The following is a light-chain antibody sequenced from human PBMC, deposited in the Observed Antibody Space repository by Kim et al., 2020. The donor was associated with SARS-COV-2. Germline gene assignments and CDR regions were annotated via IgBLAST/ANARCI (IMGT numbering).Light chain of an antibody. CDR2: AKN. CDR3: KARDTSGDRLV. J-gene: IGLJ2*01. CDR1: SLRTYY. Sequence: ALGQTVRITCHGDSLRTYYASWYQQKPGQAPALVIYAKNSRPSGIPDRFSGSSSGNTASLTITEAQAEDEADYCCKARDTSGDRLVFGGGTQLTVL. V-gene: IGLV3-19*01.